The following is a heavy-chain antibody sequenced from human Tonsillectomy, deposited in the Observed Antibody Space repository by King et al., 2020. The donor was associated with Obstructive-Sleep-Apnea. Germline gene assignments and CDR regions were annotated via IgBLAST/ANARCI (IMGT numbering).Heavy chain of an antibody. CDR1: GFTFDDYA. D-gene: IGHD3-10*01. V-gene: IGHV3-9*01. J-gene: IGHJ4*02. Sequence: VQLVESGGGLVQPGRSLRLSCAASGFTFDDYAMHWVRQTPGKGLEWVSVISWNSGTIGYADSVKGRFTISRDNAKNSLYLQMNSLRPEDTALYYCAKPITLVRGAMGDWGQGTLVTVSS. CDR3: AKPITLVRGAMGD. CDR2: ISWNSGTI.